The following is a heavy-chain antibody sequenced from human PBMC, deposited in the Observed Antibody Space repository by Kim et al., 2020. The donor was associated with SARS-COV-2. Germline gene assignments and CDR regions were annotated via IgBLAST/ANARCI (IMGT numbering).Heavy chain of an antibody. D-gene: IGHD3-22*01. CDR3: ARSYYDNNGNGVGLDGGS. J-gene: IGHJ5*02. CDR2: INTGNGNR. CDR1: GYTFSNFG. V-gene: IGHV1-3*04. Sequence: ASVKVSCKASGYTFSNFGMHWVRQAPGQGLEWMGWINTGNGNRKYSQKFQPRVTITRDTSASTAYMELSSLRSEDTAVYYCARSYYDNNGNGVGLDGGSWGQGTLVTVSS.